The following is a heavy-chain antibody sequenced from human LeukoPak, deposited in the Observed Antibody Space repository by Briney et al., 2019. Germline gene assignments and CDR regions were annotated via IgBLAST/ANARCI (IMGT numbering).Heavy chain of an antibody. CDR1: GFTFSGHW. D-gene: IGHD5-12*01. J-gene: IGHJ4*02. Sequence: PGGSLRLSCAASGFTFSGHWMSWVRQAPGKGLEWVANINQAGSDRYYVDSVEGRFTISRDNAKNSLYLQMNSLRAEDTAVYFCARLPFSGYAYFDYWGQGTLVTVSS. V-gene: IGHV3-7*01. CDR3: ARLPFSGYAYFDY. CDR2: INQAGSDR.